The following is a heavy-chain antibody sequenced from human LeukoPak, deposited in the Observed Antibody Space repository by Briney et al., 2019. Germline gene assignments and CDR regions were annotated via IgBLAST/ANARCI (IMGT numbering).Heavy chain of an antibody. CDR1: GFTFSSYS. V-gene: IGHV3-21*01. Sequence: PGGSLRLSCAASGFTFSSYSMNWVRQAPGKGLEWVSSISSSSYIYYADSVKGRFTISKDNAKNSLYLQMNSLRAEDTAVYYCARDGCSGGSCYYYYGMDVWGQGTTVTVSS. D-gene: IGHD2-15*01. CDR3: ARDGCSGGSCYYYYGMDV. CDR2: ISSSSYI. J-gene: IGHJ6*02.